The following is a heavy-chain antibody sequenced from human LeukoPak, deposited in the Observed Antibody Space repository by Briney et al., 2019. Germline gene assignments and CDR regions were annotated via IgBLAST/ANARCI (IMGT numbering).Heavy chain of an antibody. D-gene: IGHD3-16*01. Sequence: PGGSLRLSCVVSGFTFSSYAMSWVRQAPARGLEWVGSLRGDGDTFYADSVKGRFTPSRDESRNTVYLQLNNLRVEDTAVYYCAKASWVSSADAVLWGQGTPVTVSS. CDR1: GFTFSSYA. J-gene: IGHJ4*02. V-gene: IGHV3-23*01. CDR2: LRGDGDT. CDR3: AKASWVSSADAVL.